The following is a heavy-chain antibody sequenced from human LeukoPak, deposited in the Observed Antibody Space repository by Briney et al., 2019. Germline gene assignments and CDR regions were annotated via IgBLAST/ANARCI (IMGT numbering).Heavy chain of an antibody. Sequence: PSQTLSLTCTVSGGSISSGGYYWSWIRQHPGKGLEWIGYIYYSGSTYYNPSLKSRVTISVDTSKNQFSLKLSSVTAADTAVYYCGRNPRIAAAGLGTFLDYWGQGTLVTVSS. CDR1: GGSISSGGYY. CDR2: IYYSGST. V-gene: IGHV4-31*03. CDR3: GRNPRIAAAGLGTFLDY. J-gene: IGHJ4*02. D-gene: IGHD6-13*01.